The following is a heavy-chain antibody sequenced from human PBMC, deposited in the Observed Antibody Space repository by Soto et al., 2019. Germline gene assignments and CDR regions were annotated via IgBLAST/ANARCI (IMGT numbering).Heavy chain of an antibody. CDR1: GYSFPAYR. D-gene: IGHD2-21*02. J-gene: IGHJ6*02. Sequence: ASVKVSCKPSGYSFPAYRLHWVRQAPGQGLEWMGWHNPQNGETSYARKFRDRVTMTSDTSITTAYMELTRLTSDDTATYYCVRDMVVTLDGYYYYSMDVWGEGPMVTVSS. CDR3: VRDMVVTLDGYYYYSMDV. V-gene: IGHV1-2*02. CDR2: HNPQNGET.